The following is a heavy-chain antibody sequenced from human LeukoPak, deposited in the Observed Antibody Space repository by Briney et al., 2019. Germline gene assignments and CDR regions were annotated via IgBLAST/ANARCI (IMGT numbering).Heavy chain of an antibody. V-gene: IGHV3-21*01. Sequence: GGSLRLSCEASGFTFSSYSMNWVRQAPGKGLEWVSFISSSSSYIYYADSVKGRFTISRDNAKNSLYLQMNSLRAEDTAVYYCARVYGGNSDDAFDIWGQGTMVTVSS. CDR2: ISSSSSYI. D-gene: IGHD4-23*01. CDR1: GFTFSSYS. CDR3: ARVYGGNSDDAFDI. J-gene: IGHJ3*02.